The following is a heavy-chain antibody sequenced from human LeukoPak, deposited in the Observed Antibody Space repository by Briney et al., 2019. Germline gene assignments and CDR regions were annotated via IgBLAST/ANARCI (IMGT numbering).Heavy chain of an antibody. CDR1: GYTFTSYA. CDR3: AREYLYSSSWYHNYYYGMDV. J-gene: IGHJ6*02. Sequence: ASVKVSCKASGYTFTSYAMHWVRQAPGQRLEWMGWINAGNGNTKYSQKFQGRVTTTRDTSASTAYMELSSLRSEDTAVYYCAREYLYSSSWYHNYYYGMDVWGQGTTVTVSS. CDR2: INAGNGNT. D-gene: IGHD6-13*01. V-gene: IGHV1-3*01.